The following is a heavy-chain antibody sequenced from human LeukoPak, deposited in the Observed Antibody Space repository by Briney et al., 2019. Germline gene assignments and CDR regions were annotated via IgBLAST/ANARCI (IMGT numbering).Heavy chain of an antibody. CDR2: IIPIFGTA. Sequence: SVKVSCKASVGTFSSYAISWVRQAPGQGLEWMGRIIPIFGTANYAQKFQGRVTITADKSTSTAYMELSSLRSEDTAVYYCARAYDSSGDWFDPWGPGTLVTVSS. D-gene: IGHD3-22*01. V-gene: IGHV1-69*06. CDR3: ARAYDSSGDWFDP. CDR1: VGTFSSYA. J-gene: IGHJ5*02.